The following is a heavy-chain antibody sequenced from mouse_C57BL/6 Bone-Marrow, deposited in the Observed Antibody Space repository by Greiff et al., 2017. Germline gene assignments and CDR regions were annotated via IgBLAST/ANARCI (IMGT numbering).Heavy chain of an antibody. J-gene: IGHJ2*01. CDR2: IYPGGGYT. D-gene: IGHD2-5*01. CDR1: GYTFTNYW. Sequence: QVQLKESGAELVRPGTSVKMSCKASGYTFTNYWIGWAKQRPGHGLEWIGDIYPGGGYTNYNEKFKGKATLTADKSSSTAYMQFSSLTSEDSAIYYCARNGYSNYVYFDYWGQGTTLTVSS. CDR3: ARNGYSNYVYFDY. V-gene: IGHV1-63*01.